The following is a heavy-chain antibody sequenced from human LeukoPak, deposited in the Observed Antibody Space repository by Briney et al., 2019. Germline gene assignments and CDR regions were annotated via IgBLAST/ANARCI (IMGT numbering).Heavy chain of an antibody. D-gene: IGHD6-19*01. V-gene: IGHV3-7*01. CDR1: GFTFSSYW. J-gene: IGHJ4*02. CDR2: ITPDGSQK. CDR3: ADPDSG. Sequence: GGSLRLSCAPSGFTFSSYWMSWVRQAPGKGLEWVANITPDGSQKFYVDSVRGRFTISRDNGKNSLYLQMNSLRAEDTAVYYCADPDSGWGQGTLVTVSS.